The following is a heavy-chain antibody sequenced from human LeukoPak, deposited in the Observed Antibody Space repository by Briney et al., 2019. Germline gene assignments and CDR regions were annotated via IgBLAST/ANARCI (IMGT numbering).Heavy chain of an antibody. CDR3: AKSNYASSGYFDYFDY. D-gene: IGHD3-22*01. V-gene: IGHV3-23*01. CDR1: GFTFTSYA. CDR2: ISNSGGTT. Sequence: GGSLRLSCAASGFTFTSYAMTWVRQTPGKGLEWVSAISNSGGTTYYADSVKGRFTISRDNSKNTLYLQMNSLRAEDTAVYYCAKSNYASSGYFDYFDYWGQGTLVTVSS. J-gene: IGHJ4*02.